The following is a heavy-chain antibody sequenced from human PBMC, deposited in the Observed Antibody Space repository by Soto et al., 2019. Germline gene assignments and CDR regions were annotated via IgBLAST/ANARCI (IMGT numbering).Heavy chain of an antibody. CDR2: IIPIFGTA. V-gene: IGHV1-69*13. CDR3: ARVYCSSTSCLPHYYYYGMDV. Sequence: SVKVSCKASGGTFSSYAISWVRQAPGQGLEWMGGIIPIFGTANYAQKFQGRVTITADESTSTAYMELSSLRPEDTAVYYCARVYCSSTSCLPHYYYYGMDVRGQVTTVTVSS. CDR1: GGTFSSYA. D-gene: IGHD2-2*01. J-gene: IGHJ6*02.